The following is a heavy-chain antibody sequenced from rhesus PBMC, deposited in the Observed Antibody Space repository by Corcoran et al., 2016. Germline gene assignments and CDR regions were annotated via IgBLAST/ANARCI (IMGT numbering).Heavy chain of an antibody. V-gene: IGHV4-65*01. D-gene: IGHD1-44*02. CDR2: ISGSSGTT. Sequence: QVQLQESGPGLVTPSETLSLTCAVSGGSVSSSNWWSLIRRPPGKGLEWIGYISGSSGTTYYNPSLKSRVTISTDTSKNQFSLKLSSVTAADTAVYYCARVGATPYFDYWGQGVLVTVSS. J-gene: IGHJ4*01. CDR1: GGSVSSSNW. CDR3: ARVGATPYFDY.